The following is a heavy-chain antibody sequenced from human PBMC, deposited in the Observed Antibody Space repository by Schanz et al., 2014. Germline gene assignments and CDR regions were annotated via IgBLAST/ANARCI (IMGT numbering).Heavy chain of an antibody. CDR1: GFIFSSYG. CDR2: MSYDGSIK. V-gene: IGHV3-30*18. Sequence: PGGSLRLSCAASGFIFSSYGLHWVRQAPGKGLEWVAAMSYDGSIKYYGDSVKGRFTISRDNSKNTLYLHMNTLRSEDTAVYYCAKDSTRIDIVLVPTAIDYWGQGTLVTVSS. CDR3: AKDSTRIDIVLVPTAIDY. J-gene: IGHJ4*02. D-gene: IGHD2-2*01.